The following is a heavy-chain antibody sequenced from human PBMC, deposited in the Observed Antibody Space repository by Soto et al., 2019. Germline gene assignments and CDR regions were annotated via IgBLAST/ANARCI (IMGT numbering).Heavy chain of an antibody. V-gene: IGHV1-69*01. CDR3: ARRYCASDNCPLFYYFVDL. J-gene: IGHJ6*02. D-gene: IGHD2-21*02. CDR2: IIPVFLSA. CDR1: GGTFNKFA. Sequence: VQLVQSGAEVKKTGSSVKVSCKASGGTFNKFAFSWVRQAPGQGFEWMGGIIPVFLSANYAQRFRGRITITADEYTSTVYLYLNDLRSDDTAVYYCARRYCASDNCPLFYYFVDLWGLGTTVTVSS.